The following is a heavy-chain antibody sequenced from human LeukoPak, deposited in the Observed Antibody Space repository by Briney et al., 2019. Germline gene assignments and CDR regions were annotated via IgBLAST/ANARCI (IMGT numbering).Heavy chain of an antibody. J-gene: IGHJ4*02. CDR1: GYTFTGYY. V-gene: IGHV1-2*02. CDR2: INPNSGGT. CDR3: ARDQGLLWFGELLQSFDY. Sequence: GASVKVSCKASGYTFTGYYMHWVRQAPGQGLEWMGWINPNSGGTNYAQKFQGRVTMTRDTSISTAYMELSRLRSDDTAVYYCARDQGLLWFGELLQSFDYWGQGTLVTVSS. D-gene: IGHD3-10*01.